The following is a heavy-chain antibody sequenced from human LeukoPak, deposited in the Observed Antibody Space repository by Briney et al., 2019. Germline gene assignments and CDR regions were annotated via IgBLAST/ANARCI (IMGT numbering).Heavy chain of an antibody. CDR3: AKAHCGSASCSRADY. Sequence: GGSLRLSCAASGFTFSINAMAWVRQAPGKGLEWVSAISGSGGSTFYADSVKGRFTISRDNYEKTVYLQMNSLTVEDTAVYYCAKAHCGSASCSRADYWGKGTQVPVSS. J-gene: IGHJ4*02. V-gene: IGHV3-23*01. D-gene: IGHD2-2*01. CDR1: GFTFSINA. CDR2: ISGSGGST.